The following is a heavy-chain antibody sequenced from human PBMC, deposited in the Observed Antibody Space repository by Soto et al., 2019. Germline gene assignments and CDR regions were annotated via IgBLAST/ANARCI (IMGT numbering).Heavy chain of an antibody. CDR2: MNPNSGNT. Sequence: QVQLVQSGAEVKKPGASVKVSCKASGYTFTSYDINWVRPANGQGLEWMGWMNPNSGNTGYAQKFQGRVNMTRNNSIHTAYLELSSLRSEDTAVYYCARTLYGENVDYWGQGTLVTVSS. CDR1: GYTFTSYD. CDR3: ARTLYGENVDY. J-gene: IGHJ4*02. D-gene: IGHD4-17*01. V-gene: IGHV1-8*01.